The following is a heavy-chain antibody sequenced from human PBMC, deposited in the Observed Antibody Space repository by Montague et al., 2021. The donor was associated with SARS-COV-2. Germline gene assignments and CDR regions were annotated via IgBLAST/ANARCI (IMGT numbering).Heavy chain of an antibody. Sequence: SETLSLTCAVYRGSFSGFFWTWIRQAPGKGLEWIGEITDEGKTNYSPSLKARVAMSVDKSKNQISLSLRSVTAADTAVYYCACGRPVRGTLRQFVWVISGAFDIWGQGTLVTVSS. CDR3: ACGRPVRGTLRQFVWVISGAFDI. CDR2: ITDEGKT. V-gene: IGHV4-34*01. J-gene: IGHJ3*02. D-gene: IGHD3-22*01. CDR1: RGSFSGFF.